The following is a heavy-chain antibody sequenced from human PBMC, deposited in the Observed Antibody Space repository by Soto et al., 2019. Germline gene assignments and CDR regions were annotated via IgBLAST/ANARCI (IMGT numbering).Heavy chain of an antibody. CDR2: ISGSGGST. J-gene: IGHJ4*02. CDR3: AKDQGSSWYERDY. V-gene: IGHV3-23*01. CDR1: GSTFSNYS. D-gene: IGHD6-13*01. Sequence: GGSLRLSCAASGSTFSNYSVTCFRHAPGKVLEWVSTISGSGGSTYYADSVKGRFTISRDNSKNTLYLQMNSLRAEDTAVYFCAKDQGSSWYERDYWGQGTLVTVSS.